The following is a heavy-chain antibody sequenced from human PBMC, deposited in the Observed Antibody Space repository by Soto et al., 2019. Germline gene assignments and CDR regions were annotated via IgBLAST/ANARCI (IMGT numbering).Heavy chain of an antibody. Sequence: SETLSLTCTVSGGSISSYYWSWIRQPPGKGLEWIGYIYYSGSTNYNPSLKSRVTISVDTSKNQFSLKLSSVTAADTAVYYCARDRSMVANWFDPWGQGTLVTVSS. CDR1: GGSISSYY. CDR3: ARDRSMVANWFDP. D-gene: IGHD5-12*01. CDR2: IYYSGST. J-gene: IGHJ5*02. V-gene: IGHV4-59*01.